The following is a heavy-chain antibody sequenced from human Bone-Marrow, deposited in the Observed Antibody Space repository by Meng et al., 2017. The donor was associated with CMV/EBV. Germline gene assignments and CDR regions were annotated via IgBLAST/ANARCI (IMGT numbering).Heavy chain of an antibody. CDR1: GFTFSSYS. V-gene: IGHV3-48*04. J-gene: IGHJ6*02. Sequence: ETLSLTCAASGFTFSSYSMNWVRQAPGKGLECVSYISSSSSTIYYADSVKGRFTISRDNAKNSLYLQMNSLRAEDTAVYYCARLIRFLEEVGPYGMHVWGQGTTVTVSS. CDR3: ARLIRFLEEVGPYGMHV. D-gene: IGHD3-3*01. CDR2: ISSSSSTI.